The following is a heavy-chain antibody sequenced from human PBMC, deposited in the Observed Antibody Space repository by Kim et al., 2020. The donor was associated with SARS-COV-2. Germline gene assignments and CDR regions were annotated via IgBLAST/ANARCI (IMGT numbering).Heavy chain of an antibody. D-gene: IGHD3-22*01. Sequence: GGSLRLSCAASGFTLSSYGMTWVRQAPGKGLEWVSGISSSGGRTYYADSVQGRITITRDNSTKTTYQQMNSLRDEDTAAYYCAKVGSDIVLGVVDNWGQG. J-gene: IGHJ4*02. V-gene: IGHV3-23*01. CDR1: GFTLSSYG. CDR3: AKVGSDIVLGVVDN. CDR2: ISSSGGRT.